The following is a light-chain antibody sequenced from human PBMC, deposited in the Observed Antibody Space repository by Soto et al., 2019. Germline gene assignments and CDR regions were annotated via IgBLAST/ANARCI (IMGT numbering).Light chain of an antibody. CDR2: DVS. CDR3: SSYTSSSPYV. Sequence: QSVLTQPASLSGSPGQSITISCTGTSSDVGGYNYVSWYQQHPGKAPKLMIYDVSNRPSGVSNRFSGSKSGDTASLTISGLQAEDEADYYYSSYTSSSPYVFGTGTKSPS. CDR1: SSDVGGYNY. J-gene: IGLJ1*01. V-gene: IGLV2-14*01.